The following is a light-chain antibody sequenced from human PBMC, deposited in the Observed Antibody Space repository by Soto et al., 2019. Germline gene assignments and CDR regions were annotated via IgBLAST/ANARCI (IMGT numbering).Light chain of an antibody. CDR3: SSYTSSTTPV. CDR2: DVS. V-gene: IGLV2-14*03. Sequence: QSALTQPASVSGSPGQSITISCTGTSSDIGAYNYVSWYQQHPGKAPKLMIYDVSNRPSGVSNRFSGSKSGNTASLTISGLQAEDEADYYCSSYTSSTTPVFGGGTKLTVL. J-gene: IGLJ2*01. CDR1: SSDIGAYNY.